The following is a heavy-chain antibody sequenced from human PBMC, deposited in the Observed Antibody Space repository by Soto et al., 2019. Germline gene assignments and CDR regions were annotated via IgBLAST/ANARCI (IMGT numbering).Heavy chain of an antibody. CDR3: AGAVLWFEVYGMDV. CDR1: GGSISSYF. Sequence: QVQLQESGPGLVKPSETLSLTCTVSGGSISSYFWTWIRQFPGNGLEWIGHIHYSGSTNYNPSLKSRVTISIDTSKNQFSLKLNSVTAADTAVYYCAGAVLWFEVYGMDVWGQGTTVTVSS. J-gene: IGHJ6*02. D-gene: IGHD3-10*01. CDR2: IHYSGST. V-gene: IGHV4-59*01.